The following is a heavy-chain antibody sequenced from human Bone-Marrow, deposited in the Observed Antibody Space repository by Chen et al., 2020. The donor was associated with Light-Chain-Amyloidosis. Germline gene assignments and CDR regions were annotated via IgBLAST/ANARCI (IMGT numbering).Heavy chain of an antibody. J-gene: IGHJ4*02. CDR2: IYPDDFAA. CDR1: GYTFPNYW. Sequence: EVQLEQSGPEVKKPGESLKISCKGSGYTFPNYWIGWVRQMPGKGLEWMGVIYPDDFAARYSPSFGSQVTISADKSITTACLQWWGLEAADTAMYYCARRRDGYSFDYWGQGTLVTVSS. V-gene: IGHV5-51*01. CDR3: ARRRDGYSFDY. D-gene: IGHD5-12*01.